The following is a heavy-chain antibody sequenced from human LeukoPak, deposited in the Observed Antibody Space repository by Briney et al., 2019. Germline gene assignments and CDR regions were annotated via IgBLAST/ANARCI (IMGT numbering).Heavy chain of an antibody. CDR2: VYTSGST. Sequence: SETLSLTCTVSGAPISNYYWSWIRQPAGKGLEWSGRVYTSGSTNYNPSFRSRVTMSVDKSKNQLSLKLTSVTAADTAVYYCAGRDYWGQGTLVTVSS. CDR1: GAPISNYY. CDR3: AGRDY. J-gene: IGHJ4*02. V-gene: IGHV4-4*07.